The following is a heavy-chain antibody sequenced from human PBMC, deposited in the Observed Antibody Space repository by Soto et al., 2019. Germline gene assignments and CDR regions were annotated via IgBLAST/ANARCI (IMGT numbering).Heavy chain of an antibody. CDR1: GFTFSNAW. Sequence: GGSLRLSCAASGFTFSNAWMSWVRQAPGKGLEWVGRIKSKTDGGTTDYAAPVKGRFTISRNDSKNTLYLQMNSLKTEDAAVYYCSTDATKVGADAFDIWGQGTMVTVSS. D-gene: IGHD1-26*01. J-gene: IGHJ3*02. CDR3: STDATKVGADAFDI. V-gene: IGHV3-15*01. CDR2: IKSKTDGGTT.